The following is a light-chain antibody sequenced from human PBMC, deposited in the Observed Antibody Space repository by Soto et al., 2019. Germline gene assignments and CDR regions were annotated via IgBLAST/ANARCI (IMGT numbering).Light chain of an antibody. CDR2: DAL. Sequence: EVVLTQSPATLSLSPGQRATLFCRASQTVYRFLAWYQQKPGQAPKLLIYDALYRATGVPDRFSGSGSGTDFTLTITSLEPEDFGVYYCQHRGDWPLTFGQGTKVEVK. J-gene: IGKJ1*01. CDR1: QTVYRF. CDR3: QHRGDWPLT. V-gene: IGKV3-11*01.